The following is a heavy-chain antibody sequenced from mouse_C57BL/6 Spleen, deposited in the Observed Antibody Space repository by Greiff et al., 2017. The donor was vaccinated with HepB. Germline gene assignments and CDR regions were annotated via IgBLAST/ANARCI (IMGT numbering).Heavy chain of an antibody. CDR1: GYTFTSYW. V-gene: IGHV1-69*01. Sequence: QVQLKQPGAELVMPGASVKLSCKASGYTFTSYWMHWVKQRPGQGLEWIGEIDPSDSYTNYTQKFKGKSTLTVDKSSSTAYMQLSSLTSEDSAVYYCGVPPYDYDEKGFAYWGQGTLVTVSA. D-gene: IGHD2-4*01. J-gene: IGHJ3*01. CDR3: GVPPYDYDEKGFAY. CDR2: IDPSDSYT.